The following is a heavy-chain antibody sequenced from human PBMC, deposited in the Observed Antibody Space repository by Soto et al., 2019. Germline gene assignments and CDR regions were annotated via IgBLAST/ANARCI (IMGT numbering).Heavy chain of an antibody. CDR3: AREDYYYDSSPKYGMDV. CDR2: ISSSSSTI. J-gene: IGHJ6*02. Sequence: PGVSLRLSCAASGCTFSSYSMNWVRQAPGKGLEWVSYISSSSSTIYYADSVKGRFTISRDNAKNSLYLQMNSLRAEDTAVYYCAREDYYYDSSPKYGMDVWGQGTTVTVSS. D-gene: IGHD3-22*01. CDR1: GCTFSSYS. V-gene: IGHV3-48*01.